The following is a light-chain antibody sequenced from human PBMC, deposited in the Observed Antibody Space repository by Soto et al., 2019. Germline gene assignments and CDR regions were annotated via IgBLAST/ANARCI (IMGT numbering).Light chain of an antibody. CDR2: AAS. CDR3: QQSYSRPTST. J-gene: IGKJ1*01. Sequence: DIQMTQSPSSLSASVGDRVTITCRASQSISSYLNWYQQKPGKAPKFLIYAASSLQSGVPSRFSGSGSGTDFTLNISSLQPEDFATYYCQQSYSRPTSTFGQGTKVEIK. CDR1: QSISSY. V-gene: IGKV1-39*01.